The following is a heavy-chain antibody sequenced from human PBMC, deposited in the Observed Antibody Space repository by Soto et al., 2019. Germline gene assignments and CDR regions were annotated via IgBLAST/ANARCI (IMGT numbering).Heavy chain of an antibody. CDR2: IYYSGST. CDR1: GGSISSGGYS. V-gene: IGHV4-61*08. J-gene: IGHJ4*02. D-gene: IGHD2-21*02. Sequence: SETLSLTCAVSGGSISSGGYSWSWIRQPPGKGLEWIGYIYYSGSTNYNPSLKSRVTISVDTSKNQFSLKLSSVTAADTAVYYCARQNELCGGDCYPYYFDYWGQGTLVTVSS. CDR3: ARQNELCGGDCYPYYFDY.